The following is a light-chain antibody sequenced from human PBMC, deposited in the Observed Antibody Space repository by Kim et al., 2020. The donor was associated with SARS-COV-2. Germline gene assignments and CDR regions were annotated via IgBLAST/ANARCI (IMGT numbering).Light chain of an antibody. CDR1: SSDVGGYGY. Sequence: QSALTQPASVSGSPGQSITISCTGTSSDVGGYGYVSWYQQHPGKAPKLMIYDVTNRPSGVSNRFTGSKSGNTSSLTISGLQAEDEADYYCTSYTSSSTVVFGGGTQLTVL. V-gene: IGLV2-14*03. J-gene: IGLJ2*01. CDR3: TSYTSSSTVV. CDR2: DVT.